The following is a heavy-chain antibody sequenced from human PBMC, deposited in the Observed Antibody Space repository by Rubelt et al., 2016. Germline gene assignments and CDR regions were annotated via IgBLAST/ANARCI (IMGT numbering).Heavy chain of an antibody. CDR1: GGSFSGYY. CDR3: ARRSESSGYYSLLCGMDV. J-gene: IGHJ6*02. D-gene: IGHD3-22*01. CDR2: INHSGST. Sequence: QVQLQQWGAGLLKPSETLSLTCAVYGGSFSGYYWSWIRQPPGKGLEWIGEINHSGSTNYNPSLKSRVTVTLDTSNSRFSLKMSVVTAADTAVYYCARRSESSGYYSLLCGMDVWGQGTTVTIAS. V-gene: IGHV4-34*01.